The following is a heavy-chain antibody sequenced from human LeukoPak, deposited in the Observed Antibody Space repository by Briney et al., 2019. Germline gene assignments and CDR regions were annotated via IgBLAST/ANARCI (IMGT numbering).Heavy chain of an antibody. V-gene: IGHV4-4*07. CDR1: GGSISSYY. Sequence: SETLSLTCTVSGGSISSYYWSWIRQPAGKRLEWIGRISSSGSNNYNPSLKSRVTMSVDSSKKQFSLKLSSVTAADTAVYYCAREWAYYDFGDAFDIWGQGTMVTVSS. D-gene: IGHD3-3*01. J-gene: IGHJ3*02. CDR3: AREWAYYDFGDAFDI. CDR2: ISSSGSN.